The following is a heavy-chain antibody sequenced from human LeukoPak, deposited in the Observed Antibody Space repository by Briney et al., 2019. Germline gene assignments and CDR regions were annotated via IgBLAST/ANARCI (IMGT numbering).Heavy chain of an antibody. Sequence: SVKVSCKAFGGTFSSYAISWVRQAPGQGLEWMGGIIPIFGTANYAQKFQGRVTITADESTSTAYMELSSLRSEDTAVYYCARGRLRFLEWLLDYWGQGTLVTVSS. J-gene: IGHJ4*02. CDR1: GGTFSSYA. V-gene: IGHV1-69*01. CDR3: ARGRLRFLEWLLDY. CDR2: IIPIFGTA. D-gene: IGHD3-3*01.